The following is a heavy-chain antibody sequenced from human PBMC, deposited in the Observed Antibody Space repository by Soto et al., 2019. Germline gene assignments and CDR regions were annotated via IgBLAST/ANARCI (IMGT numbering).Heavy chain of an antibody. CDR2: IKSKTDGGTT. CDR3: LGERKGY. D-gene: IGHD7-27*01. Sequence: GESLKISCAASGFTFSNAWMSWVRQAPGKGLEWVGRIKSKTDGGTTDYAAPVKGRFTISRDDSKNTLYLQMNSLKTEDTAVYYCLGERKGYWGQGTLVTVSS. CDR1: GFTFSNAW. V-gene: IGHV3-15*01. J-gene: IGHJ4*02.